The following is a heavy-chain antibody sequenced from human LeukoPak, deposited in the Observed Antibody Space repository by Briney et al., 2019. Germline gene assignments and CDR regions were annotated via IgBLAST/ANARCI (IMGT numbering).Heavy chain of an antibody. CDR3: ARRAVVPAAVSYFDN. CDR1: RGSITNSSCY. V-gene: IGHV4-39*01. J-gene: IGHJ4*02. CDR2: IYYTGTT. Sequence: SETLSLTCAVFRGSITNSSCYWGWIRQPPGKGLEWIGGIYYTGTTYYSPSLNSRITISMDTSKNQFSLRLASVTAADTALYYCARRAVVPAAVSYFDNWGQGTLVTVSS. D-gene: IGHD2-2*01.